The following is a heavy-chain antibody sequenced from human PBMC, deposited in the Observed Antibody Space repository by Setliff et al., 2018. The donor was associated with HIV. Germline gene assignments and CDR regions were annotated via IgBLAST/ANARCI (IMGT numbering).Heavy chain of an antibody. CDR2: INPSGGST. J-gene: IGHJ4*02. CDR1: GYIFTTYC. D-gene: IGHD3-22*01. V-gene: IGHV1-46*01. CDR3: AREERYYDGKGALDY. Sequence: ASVKVSCKASGYIFTTYCMHWVRQAPGQGLEWMGIINPSGGSTGYAQKFQGRVTMTRDTSTSTVYMELSSLISDDTAVYYCAREERYYDGKGALDYWGQGMLVTVSS.